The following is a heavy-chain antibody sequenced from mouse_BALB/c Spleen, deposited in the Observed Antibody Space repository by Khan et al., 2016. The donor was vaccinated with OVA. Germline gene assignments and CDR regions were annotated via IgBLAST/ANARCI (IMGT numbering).Heavy chain of an antibody. CDR1: GYSFTVYY. CDR3: GRGYDVFAY. V-gene: IGHV1-26*01. D-gene: IGHD2-14*01. CDR2: VNPNNGNT. Sequence: VLLEQSGPDLVKPGASVKISCKASGYSFTVYYMSWVKQSHGKSPEWIGRVNPNNGNTNYNHKFKDKATLTVDKSSNTAYIQLRSLTSEDSAVYYWGRGYDVFAYWGQGTLVTVSA. J-gene: IGHJ3*01.